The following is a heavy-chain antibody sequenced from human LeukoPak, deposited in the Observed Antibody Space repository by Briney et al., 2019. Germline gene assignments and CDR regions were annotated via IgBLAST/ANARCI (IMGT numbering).Heavy chain of an antibody. D-gene: IGHD3-22*01. CDR3: ARASAEASYDSSGYYLGYAFDI. J-gene: IGHJ3*02. Sequence: ASVKVSCKASGYTFTSYGISWVRQAPGQGLEWMGWISAYNGNTNYAQKLQGRVTMTTDTSTSTAYMELRSLRSDDTAVYYCARASAEASYDSSGYYLGYAFDIWGQGTMVTVSS. V-gene: IGHV1-18*01. CDR1: GYTFTSYG. CDR2: ISAYNGNT.